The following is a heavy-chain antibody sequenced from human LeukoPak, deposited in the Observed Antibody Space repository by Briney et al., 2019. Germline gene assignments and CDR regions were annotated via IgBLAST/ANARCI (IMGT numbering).Heavy chain of an antibody. V-gene: IGHV3-7*01. J-gene: IGHJ5*02. CDR3: AREGVLNWFDP. Sequence: GGSLRLSCAASGFTFSSYWMSWVRQAPGKGLEWVANIKQDGSEKYYVDSVKGRFTISRDNAKNSLYLQMNSLRAEDTAVYYCAREGVLNWFDPWGQGTQVTVSP. CDR2: IKQDGSEK. D-gene: IGHD1-1*01. CDR1: GFTFSSYW.